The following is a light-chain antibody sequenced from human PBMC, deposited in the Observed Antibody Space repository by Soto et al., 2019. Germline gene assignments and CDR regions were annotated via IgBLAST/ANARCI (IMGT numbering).Light chain of an antibody. J-gene: IGLJ2*01. Sequence: QSVLTQPPSVSGAPGQRVTISCTGSSSNIGAGYDVHWYHQLPGTAPKLLIYGNNNRPSGVPDRFSGSKSGTSASLAITGLQAEDEADYYCQSYDSSLSGSEVFGGGTKVTVL. CDR2: GNN. CDR1: SSNIGAGYD. V-gene: IGLV1-40*01. CDR3: QSYDSSLSGSEV.